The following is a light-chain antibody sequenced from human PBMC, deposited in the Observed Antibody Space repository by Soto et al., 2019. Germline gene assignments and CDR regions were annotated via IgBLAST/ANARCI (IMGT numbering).Light chain of an antibody. J-gene: IGKJ2*01. V-gene: IGKV3-20*01. Sequence: EIVMTQSPATLSVSPGERATLSCRASQSVSSKLAWYQQKPGQAPRLLIYGASRRATGIPDRFSGRESGTDFTLTITTLEPEDSAVYFCQQYASSPYTFGQGTKVDIK. CDR1: QSVSSK. CDR3: QQYASSPYT. CDR2: GAS.